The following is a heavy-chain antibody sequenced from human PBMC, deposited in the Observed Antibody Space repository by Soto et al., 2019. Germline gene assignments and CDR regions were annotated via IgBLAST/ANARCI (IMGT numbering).Heavy chain of an antibody. D-gene: IGHD2-15*01. CDR2: IYYSGST. J-gene: IGHJ3*02. CDR1: GGSISSGDYY. V-gene: IGHV4-30-4*01. CDR3: AATCGGCYRRDAFDI. Sequence: SETLSLTXTVSGGSISSGDYYWSWIRQPPGKGLEWIGYIYYSGSTYYNPSLKSRVTISVDTSKNQFSLKLSSVTAADTAVYYCAATCGGCYRRDAFDIWGQGTMVTVSS.